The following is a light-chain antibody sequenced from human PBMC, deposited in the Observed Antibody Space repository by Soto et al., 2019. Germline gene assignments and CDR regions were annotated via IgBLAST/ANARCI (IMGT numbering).Light chain of an antibody. Sequence: QSVLTQPPSASGTPGQRVTISCSGSSSNIGSNTVNWYQQLPGTAPKLLIYTNDQRPSGVPDRFSGSKSGTSASLAISGHQFEDEADYHCSSWDDNLDAEVFGAGTKVTVL. V-gene: IGLV1-44*01. CDR2: TND. CDR3: SSWDDNLDAEV. CDR1: SSNIGSNT. J-gene: IGLJ1*01.